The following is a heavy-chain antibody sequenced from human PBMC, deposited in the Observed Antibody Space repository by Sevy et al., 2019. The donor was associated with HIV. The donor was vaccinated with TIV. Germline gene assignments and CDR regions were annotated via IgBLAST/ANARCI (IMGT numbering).Heavy chain of an antibody. V-gene: IGHV1-2*02. CDR3: ARDWGDSSGSSDY. Sequence: ASVKVSCKASGYTFTGHYMHWVRQAPGQGLEWMGWINPNSGGTNYAQKFQGRVTMTRDTSISTAYMELSRLRSDDTAVYYCARDWGDSSGSSDYWGQGTMVTVSS. J-gene: IGHJ4*02. CDR2: INPNSGGT. CDR1: GYTFTGHY. D-gene: IGHD3-22*01.